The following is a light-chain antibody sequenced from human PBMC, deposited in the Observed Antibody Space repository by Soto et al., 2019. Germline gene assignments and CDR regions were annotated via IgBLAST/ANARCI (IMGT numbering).Light chain of an antibody. J-gene: IGLJ2*01. CDR3: AAWDDSLSGVV. V-gene: IGLV1-44*01. CDR2: TNS. Sequence: QAVVTQPPSASGTPGQMVTISCSGSSSNIGSKSVSWYQQLPGTAPKLVIYTNSQRPSGVPARFSGSKSGTSASLAISGLQSEDEAIYYCAAWDDSLSGVVFGGGTQLTVL. CDR1: SSNIGSKS.